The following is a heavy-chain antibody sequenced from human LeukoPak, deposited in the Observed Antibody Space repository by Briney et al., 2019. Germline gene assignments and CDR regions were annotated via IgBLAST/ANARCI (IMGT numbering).Heavy chain of an antibody. CDR3: AGAPAEIGGYYPEYFRH. CDR1: GFTFSRYW. D-gene: IGHD3-22*01. CDR2: IKSDGST. J-gene: IGHJ1*01. Sequence: GGSLRLSCAASGFTFSRYWMHWVRQAPGKGLVWVSRIKSDGSTNYADSVKGRFTISRDNAKNTVSLQMNSLRAEGTGVYYCAGAPAEIGGYYPEYFRHWGQGTLVTVSS. V-gene: IGHV3-74*01.